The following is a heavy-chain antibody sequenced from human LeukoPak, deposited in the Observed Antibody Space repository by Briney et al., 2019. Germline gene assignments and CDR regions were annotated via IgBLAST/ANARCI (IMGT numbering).Heavy chain of an antibody. D-gene: IGHD5-18*01. V-gene: IGHV1-24*01. CDR2: FDPEDGET. CDR3: ATAYVGGYSYGYFDY. Sequence: ASVKVSCKVSGYTLTELSMHWVRQAPGKGLEWMGGFDPEDGETIYAQKFQGRVTMTEDTSTDTAYMGLSSLRSEDTAVYYCATAYVGGYSYGYFDYWGQGTLVTVSS. CDR1: GYTLTELS. J-gene: IGHJ4*02.